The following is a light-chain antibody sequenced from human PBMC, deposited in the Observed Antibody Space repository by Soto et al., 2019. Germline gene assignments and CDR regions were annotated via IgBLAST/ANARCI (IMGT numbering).Light chain of an antibody. Sequence: QSVLTQPPSASGSPGQSVTISCTGTSSDFGTYNFVSWYQQHPGKAPKLIIYEVTKRPSGVPDRFSGSKSGITASLTVSGLQAEDEADYYCSSYAGSNNYVVFGGGTKLTVL. CDR3: SSYAGSNNYVV. CDR1: SSDFGTYNF. CDR2: EVT. V-gene: IGLV2-8*01. J-gene: IGLJ2*01.